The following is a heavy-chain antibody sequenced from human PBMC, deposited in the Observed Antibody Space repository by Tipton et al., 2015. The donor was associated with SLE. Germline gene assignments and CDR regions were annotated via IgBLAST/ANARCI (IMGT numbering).Heavy chain of an antibody. J-gene: IGHJ3*02. D-gene: IGHD3-22*01. Sequence: LRLSCTVSGGSISSHYWSWIRQPPGKGLEWIGYIYYSGSTNYKPALKSRVTIPVDTSKNQFSLKLSSVTAADTAVYYCARVAWDYYDSSGDAFDIWGQGTMVTVSS. CDR3: ARVAWDYYDSSGDAFDI. V-gene: IGHV4-59*08. CDR2: IYYSGST. CDR1: GGSISSHY.